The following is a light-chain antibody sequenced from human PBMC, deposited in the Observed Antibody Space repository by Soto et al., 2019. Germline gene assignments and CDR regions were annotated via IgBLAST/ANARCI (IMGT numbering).Light chain of an antibody. CDR1: QSVSSN. CDR3: QHHNNCPET. CDR2: GAS. V-gene: IGKV3-15*01. Sequence: ELVMTQSSATLSVSPGERATLSCRASQSVSSNLAWYQQKPGRAPRLLIYGASTRATGIPARCSGSGSGTEFPLTISSLQSEDFAFYYSQHHNNCPETFRHGTKADIK. J-gene: IGKJ1*01.